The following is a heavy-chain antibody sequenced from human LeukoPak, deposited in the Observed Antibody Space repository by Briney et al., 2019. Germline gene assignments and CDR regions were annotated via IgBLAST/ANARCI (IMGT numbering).Heavy chain of an antibody. D-gene: IGHD2-15*01. J-gene: IGHJ4*02. CDR3: ARQASGSCRLAYFDY. Sequence: SETLSLTCTVSDGSISSSSYYWGWIRQPPGKGLEWIGSIYYSGSTNYNPSLKSRVTISVDTSKKQFSLKLSSVTAADTAVYYCARQASGSCRLAYFDYWGQGTLVTVSS. CDR2: IYYSGST. CDR1: DGSISSSSYY. V-gene: IGHV4-39*01.